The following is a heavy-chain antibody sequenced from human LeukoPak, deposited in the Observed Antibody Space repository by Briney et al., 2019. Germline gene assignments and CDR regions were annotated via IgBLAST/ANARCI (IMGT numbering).Heavy chain of an antibody. CDR2: MNPNSGNT. CDR1: GYTFTSYD. J-gene: IGHJ4*02. V-gene: IGHV1-8*01. D-gene: IGHD2-15*01. Sequence: GASVKVSCKASGYTFTSYDINWVRQATGQGLEWMGWMNPNSGNTGYAQKFQGRVTMTRDTSISTAYMELSRLRSDDTAVYYCARGYCSGGSCNGRLYFDYWGQGTLVTVSS. CDR3: ARGYCSGGSCNGRLYFDY.